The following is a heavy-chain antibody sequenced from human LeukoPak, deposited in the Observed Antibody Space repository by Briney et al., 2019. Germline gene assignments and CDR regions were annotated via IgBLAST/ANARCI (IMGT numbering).Heavy chain of an antibody. Sequence: SGTLSLTCGVSGGSISNTNWWTWVRQPPGKGLEWIGEVNLQGSTNYNPSLKSRVAISVDKSENHISLKLTSVTAADTAVYYCARGAYYYDSSGYYYGRYFDLWGRGTLVTVSS. CDR1: GGSISNTNW. V-gene: IGHV4-4*02. D-gene: IGHD3-22*01. CDR2: VNLQGST. J-gene: IGHJ2*01. CDR3: ARGAYYYDSSGYYYGRYFDL.